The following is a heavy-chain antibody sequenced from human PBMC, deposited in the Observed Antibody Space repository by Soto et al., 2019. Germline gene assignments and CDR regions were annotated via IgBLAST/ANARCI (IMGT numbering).Heavy chain of an antibody. CDR3: ARGWGYDSSDYYYAY. CDR2: IIPIFGTA. V-gene: IGHV1-69*01. CDR1: GGTFSRHA. Sequence: QVQLVQSGAEVRKPGSSVKVSCKASGGTFSRHAISWVRQAPGQGLEWMGGIIPIFGTANHAQKFQGRVTSIADESTRTAYMELSSVRSEDTAIYYCARGWGYDSSDYYYAYWGQGTLVIVSS. J-gene: IGHJ4*02. D-gene: IGHD3-22*01.